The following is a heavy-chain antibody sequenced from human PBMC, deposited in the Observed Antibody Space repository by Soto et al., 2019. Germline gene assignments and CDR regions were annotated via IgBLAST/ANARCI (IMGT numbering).Heavy chain of an antibody. D-gene: IGHD2-2*01. CDR3: ANTIVVVPAATPAYYYYGMDV. J-gene: IGHJ6*02. CDR2: ISGSGGST. Sequence: EVQLLESGGGLVQPGGSLRLSCAASGFTFSSYAMSWVRQAPGKGLEWVSAISGSGGSTYYADSVKGRFTISRDNSKNTLYLQMNSLRAEDTAVYYCANTIVVVPAATPAYYYYGMDVWGQGTTVTVSS. CDR1: GFTFSSYA. V-gene: IGHV3-23*01.